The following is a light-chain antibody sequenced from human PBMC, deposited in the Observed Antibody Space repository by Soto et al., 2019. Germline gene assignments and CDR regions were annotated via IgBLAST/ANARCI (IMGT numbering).Light chain of an antibody. CDR2: EVS. CDR3: SSYAGRNNWV. V-gene: IGLV2-8*01. CDR1: SSDVGGYKY. J-gene: IGLJ3*02. Sequence: QSVLTQPPSASGSPGQSVTISCTGTSSDVGGYKYVSWYQQHPGKAPKLMIYEVSKRPSGVPDRFSGSKSGNTASLTVSGLKAEDEADYYCSSYAGRNNWVFGGGTKLTVL.